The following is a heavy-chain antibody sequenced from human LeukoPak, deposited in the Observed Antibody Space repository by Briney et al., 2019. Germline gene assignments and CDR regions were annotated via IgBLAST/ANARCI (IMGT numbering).Heavy chain of an antibody. CDR3: VRIATVTTPDY. CDR2: INPDGSTT. J-gene: IGHJ4*02. D-gene: IGHD4-17*01. V-gene: IGHV3-74*01. CDR1: GFTLSTHS. Sequence: GSLRLSCAAPGFTLSTHSMHSVRQPLWKGVVWVSRINPDGSTTNYADSVKGRFTISRDNAKNTLYLQMNSLTVEDTAVYYCVRIATVTTPDYWGQGTLVTVSS.